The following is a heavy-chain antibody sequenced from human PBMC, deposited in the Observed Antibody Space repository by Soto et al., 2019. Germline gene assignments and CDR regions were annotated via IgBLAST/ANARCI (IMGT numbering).Heavy chain of an antibody. CDR1: GFSLSTSGVG. V-gene: IGHV2-5*01. CDR2: IYWNEDK. J-gene: IGHJ4*02. CDR3: ADSVFGSGGGWYYFDY. D-gene: IGHD6-19*01. Sequence: SGPTLVKPTQTLTLTCTFSGFSLSTSGVGVGWIRQPPGKALEWLALIYWNEDKRYSPSLRSRLTITKDSAKNQVVLTMTNMDPVDTATYYCADSVFGSGGGWYYFDYWGQGTLVTVSS.